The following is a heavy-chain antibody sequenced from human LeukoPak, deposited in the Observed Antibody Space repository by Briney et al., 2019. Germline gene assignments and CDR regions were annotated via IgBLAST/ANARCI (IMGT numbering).Heavy chain of an antibody. V-gene: IGHV3-7*01. D-gene: IGHD2-15*01. J-gene: IGHJ4*02. CDR3: ARDSSRIFDY. CDR2: IKQDGSEK. Sequence: GGSLRLSCPASGFTFSSYWMSWVRQAPGKWLEWVANIKQDGSEKYYVDSVKGLFTISRDNAKNSLYLQMNSLRAEDTAVYYCARDSSRIFDYWGQGTLVTVSS. CDR1: GFTFSSYW.